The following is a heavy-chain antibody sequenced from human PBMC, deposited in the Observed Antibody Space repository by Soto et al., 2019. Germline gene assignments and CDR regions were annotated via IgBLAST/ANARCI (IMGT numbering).Heavy chain of an antibody. CDR2: IYSSGRN. CDR3: ARDQWGRSFDI. CDR1: AGSISRCY. V-gene: IGHV4-59*01. J-gene: IGHJ3*02. Sequence: SETLSLTTTVSAGSISRCYWSWIRQPPGKGLEWIGNIYSSGRNNSNPSLKSRVTISIDTSKNQFSLKLSSVTAADTAVYYCARDQWGRSFDIWGKGTMVTVS. D-gene: IGHD3-16*01.